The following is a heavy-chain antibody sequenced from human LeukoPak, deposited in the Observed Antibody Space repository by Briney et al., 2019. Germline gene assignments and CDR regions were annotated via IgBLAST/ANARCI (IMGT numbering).Heavy chain of an antibody. J-gene: IGHJ2*01. CDR2: IHYSGGT. V-gene: IGHV4-59*11. CDR3: ARPDMGDSTGDWFFDL. CDR1: YGSIRGHY. Sequence: SETLSLTCTVSYGSIRGHYWSWIRQTPGKGLEWIGNIHYSGGTEYNPSLKRRVAMSVDMSRNQFSLKVYSVIAADTAIYYCARPDMGDSTGDWFFDLWGRGTLITVSS. D-gene: IGHD2-21*02.